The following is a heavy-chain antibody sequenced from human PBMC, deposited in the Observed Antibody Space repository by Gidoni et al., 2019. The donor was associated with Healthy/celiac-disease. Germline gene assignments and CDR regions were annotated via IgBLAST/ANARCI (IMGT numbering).Heavy chain of an antibody. CDR2: ISGSGGST. Sequence: EVQLLESGGGLLQPGGSLRLSCAASGFTFSSYAMSWVRQAPGKRLEWVSAISGSGGSTYYADSVKCRFTSARDNSKNTLYLQMNSLRAEDTAVYYWAKDHGYDGSGDFDYWGQGTLVTVSS. CDR3: AKDHGYDGSGDFDY. CDR1: GFTFSSYA. D-gene: IGHD3-10*01. V-gene: IGHV3-23*01. J-gene: IGHJ4*02.